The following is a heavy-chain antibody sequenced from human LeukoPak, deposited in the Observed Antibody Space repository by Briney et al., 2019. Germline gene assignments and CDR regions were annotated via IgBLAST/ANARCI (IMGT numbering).Heavy chain of an antibody. CDR1: QFNFNKFG. Sequence: PGGSLRLSCATSQFNFNKFGMTWVRQAPGKGLEWVSSISGNGDSTQYSNSVLGRFAISRDNSKNTLYLQMNSLRAEDTAVYYCVTSKGYYDSSGFDYWGQGTLVTVSS. D-gene: IGHD3-22*01. V-gene: IGHV3-23*01. CDR3: VTSKGYYDSSGFDY. CDR2: ISGNGDST. J-gene: IGHJ4*02.